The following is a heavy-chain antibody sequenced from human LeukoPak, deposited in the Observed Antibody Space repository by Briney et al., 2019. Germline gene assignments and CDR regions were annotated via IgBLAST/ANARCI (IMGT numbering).Heavy chain of an antibody. CDR2: IYYSGST. V-gene: IGHV4-59*01. Sequence: SETLSLTCTVSGGSISSYYWSWIRQPPGKGLEWIGYIYYSGSTNYNPSLKSRVTISVDTSKNQFSLKLSSVTAADPAVYYCASGYSSYGYYYWGQGTLVTVSS. J-gene: IGHJ4*02. CDR3: ASGYSSYGYYY. CDR1: GGSISSYY. D-gene: IGHD5-18*01.